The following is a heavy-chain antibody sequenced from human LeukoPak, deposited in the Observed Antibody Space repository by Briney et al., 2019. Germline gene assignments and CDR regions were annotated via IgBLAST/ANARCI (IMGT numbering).Heavy chain of an antibody. D-gene: IGHD1-7*01. CDR2: IIPILGIA. J-gene: IGHJ4*02. CDR3: ARVGRGKNYYFDY. Sequence: GASVKVSCKASGGTFSSYAISWVRQAPGQGLEWMGRIIPILGIANYAQKFQGRVTITADKSTSTAYMELSSLRSEDTAVYYCARVGRGKNYYFDYWGQGTLVTVSS. CDR1: GGTFSSYA. V-gene: IGHV1-69*04.